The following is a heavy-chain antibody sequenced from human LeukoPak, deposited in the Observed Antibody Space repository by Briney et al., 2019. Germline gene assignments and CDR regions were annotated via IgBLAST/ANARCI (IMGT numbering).Heavy chain of an antibody. J-gene: IGHJ3*02. CDR3: ASLLAQDAFDI. D-gene: IGHD2-15*01. CDR1: GFTFSSYE. CDR2: ISSSGSTI. Sequence: PGGSLRLSCAASGFTFSSYEMNWVRQAPGKGLEWVSYISSSGSTIYYADSVKGRFTISRDNAKNSLYLQMNSLRAEDTAVYYCASLLAQDAFDIWGQGTMVTVSS. V-gene: IGHV3-48*03.